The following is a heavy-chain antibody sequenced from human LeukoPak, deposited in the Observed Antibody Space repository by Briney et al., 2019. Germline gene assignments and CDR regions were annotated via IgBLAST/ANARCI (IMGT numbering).Heavy chain of an antibody. CDR3: ARDWTGSSWYVGYYYYGMDV. J-gene: IGHJ6*02. Sequence: GGSLRLSCAASGFTFSSYAMHWVRQAPGKGLEWVAVISYDGSNKYYADSVKGRFTISRDNSKNTPYLQMNSLRAEDTAVYYCARDWTGSSWYVGYYYYGMDVWGQGTTVTVSS. D-gene: IGHD6-13*01. V-gene: IGHV3-30*04. CDR1: GFTFSSYA. CDR2: ISYDGSNK.